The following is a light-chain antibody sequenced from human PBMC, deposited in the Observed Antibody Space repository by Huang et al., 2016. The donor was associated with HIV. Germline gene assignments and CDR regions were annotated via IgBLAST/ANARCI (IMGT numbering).Light chain of an antibody. CDR1: QSVSSSY. CDR2: DAS. J-gene: IGKJ1*01. V-gene: IGKV3-20*01. CDR3: QQYTTSPWA. Sequence: EIVLTQSPGTLSLSPGERATLSCRASQSVSSSYLAWYQQKPGQAPRLRIFDASTRATGIPDRFSGSGSGTDFTLTISRLEPEDFAVYFCQQYTTSPWAFGQGTKVEIK.